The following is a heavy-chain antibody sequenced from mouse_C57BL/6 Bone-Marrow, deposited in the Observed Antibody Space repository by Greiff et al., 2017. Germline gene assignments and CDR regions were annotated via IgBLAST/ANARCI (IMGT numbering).Heavy chain of an antibody. CDR3: AHQLLRYPDWYCDV. V-gene: IGHV1-59*01. CDR1: GYTFTSYW. J-gene: IGHJ1*03. CDR2: IDPSDSYT. Sequence: VQLQQPGAELVRPGTSVKLSCKASGYTFTSYWMHWVKQRPGQGLEWIGVIDPSDSYTNYNQKFKGKATLTVDTSSSTAYMQLSSLTSEDSAVYYCAHQLLRYPDWYCDVWGTGTTGTGSS. D-gene: IGHD1-1*01.